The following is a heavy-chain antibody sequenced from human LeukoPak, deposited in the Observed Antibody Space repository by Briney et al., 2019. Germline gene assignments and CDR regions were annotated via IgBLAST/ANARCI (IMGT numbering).Heavy chain of an antibody. Sequence: GGSLRLSCAASGFTFSAYWMSWVRQAPGKGLEWVANIRQDGSDKYYVDSVKGRFTISRDNAKNSLYLQMNSLRAEDTAVYYCARKTVVGSYFDYWGQGTPVTVSS. CDR1: GFTFSAYW. D-gene: IGHD4-23*01. V-gene: IGHV3-7*03. CDR2: IRQDGSDK. CDR3: ARKTVVGSYFDY. J-gene: IGHJ4*02.